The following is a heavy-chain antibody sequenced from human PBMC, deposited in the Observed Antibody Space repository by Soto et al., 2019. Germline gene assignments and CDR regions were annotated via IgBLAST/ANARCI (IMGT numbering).Heavy chain of an antibody. CDR3: ARTRDFWSGNDAFDI. CDR2: MYYSGST. Sequence: LSLTCTVSGGSVSSGSYYWSWIRQPPGKGLEWIGYMYYSGSTNYNPSLKSRVTISLDTSKNQFSLKLSSVTAADTAVYFCARTRDFWSGNDAFDIWGQGTMVTVSS. CDR1: GGSVSSGSYY. V-gene: IGHV4-61*01. J-gene: IGHJ3*02. D-gene: IGHD3-3*01.